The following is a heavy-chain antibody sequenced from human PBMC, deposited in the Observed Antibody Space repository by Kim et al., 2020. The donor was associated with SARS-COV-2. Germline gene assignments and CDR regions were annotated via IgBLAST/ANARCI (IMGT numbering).Heavy chain of an antibody. D-gene: IGHD6-19*01. CDR1: GGSISSSSYY. CDR2: IFYGGST. J-gene: IGHJ4*02. Sequence: SETLSLTCTVSGGSISSSSYYWDWVRQPPGKGLEWIGNIFYGGSTYYNPSLKSRVTISVDTSKNQFSLGLSSVTAADTAVYYCAAYAVAGLFYWGQGTLVTVSS. V-gene: IGHV4-39*01. CDR3: AAYAVAGLFY.